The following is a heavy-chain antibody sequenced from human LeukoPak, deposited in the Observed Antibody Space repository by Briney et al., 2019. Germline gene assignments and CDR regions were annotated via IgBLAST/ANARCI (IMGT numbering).Heavy chain of an antibody. CDR1: GFTFGIYN. J-gene: IGHJ5*02. CDR2: INQDGSEK. V-gene: IGHV3-7*01. CDR3: ARDLGQYYDTSDNWFDP. Sequence: GGSLRLSCTGSGFTFGIYNMFWVRQAPGKGLEWVANINQDGSEKYYVDSVKGRFTISRDNAKNSLYLQMNSLRAEDTAVYYCARDLGQYYDTSDNWFDPWGQGTLVTVSS. D-gene: IGHD3-22*01.